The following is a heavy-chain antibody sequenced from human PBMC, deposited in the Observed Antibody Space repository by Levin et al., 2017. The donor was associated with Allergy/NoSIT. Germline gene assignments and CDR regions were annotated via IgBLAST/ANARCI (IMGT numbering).Heavy chain of an antibody. D-gene: IGHD2-15*01. CDR3: ARDSSRGIAVVADATGNLDD. Sequence: PGGSLRLSCAASGFTFSSHAMHWVRQAPGKGLEWVAVVSYDGNNKYYTDSVKGRFTISRDNSRNTLFLEMNSLRVEDRAVDYCARDSSRGIAVVADATGNLDDWGQGTLVTVSS. V-gene: IGHV3-30*03. CDR1: GFTFSSHA. J-gene: IGHJ4*02. CDR2: VSYDGNNK.